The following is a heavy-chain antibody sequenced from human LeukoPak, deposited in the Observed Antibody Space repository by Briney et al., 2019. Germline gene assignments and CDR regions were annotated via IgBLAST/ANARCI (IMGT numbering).Heavy chain of an antibody. CDR1: GFTVSSNY. CDR3: SKGPKQLVFVRGYYFDY. CDR2: IYSGGST. D-gene: IGHD6-13*01. Sequence: GGSLRLSCAASGFTVSSNYMSWVRQAPGKGLEWVSVIYSGGSTYYADSVKGRFTISRDNSKNTLYLQMNSLRGEDTAVYYCSKGPKQLVFVRGYYFDYWGQGNLVTVSS. J-gene: IGHJ4*02. V-gene: IGHV3-66*02.